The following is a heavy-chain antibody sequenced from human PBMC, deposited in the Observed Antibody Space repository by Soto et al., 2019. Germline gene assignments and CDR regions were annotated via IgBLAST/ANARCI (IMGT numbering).Heavy chain of an antibody. CDR3: ARVSFGGYPFYYYYYYYMDV. D-gene: IGHD5-12*01. CDR2: INHSGST. J-gene: IGHJ6*03. CDR1: GGSFSGYY. V-gene: IGHV4-34*01. Sequence: SETLSLTCAVYGGSFSGYYWSWIRQPPGKGLEWIGEINHSGSTNYNPSLKSRVTISVDTSKNQFSLKLSSVTAADTAVYYCARVSFGGYPFYYYYYYYMDVWGKGTTVTVSS.